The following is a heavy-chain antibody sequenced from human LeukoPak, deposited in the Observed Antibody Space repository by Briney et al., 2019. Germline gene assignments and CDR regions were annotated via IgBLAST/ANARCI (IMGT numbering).Heavy chain of an antibody. J-gene: IGHJ6*03. CDR1: GFNFTIYA. CDR3: ATVGLGLDCSGGNCYSYYYYYMDV. CDR2: ISYDGSNK. V-gene: IGHV3-30*04. D-gene: IGHD2-15*01. Sequence: GRSLRLSCAASGFNFTIYAMHWVRQAPGKGLEGVAVISYDGSNKYYADSVKGRFTISRDNSKDTLYLQMNSQRAEDTAVYYCATVGLGLDCSGGNCYSYYYYYMDVWGKGTTVTVSS.